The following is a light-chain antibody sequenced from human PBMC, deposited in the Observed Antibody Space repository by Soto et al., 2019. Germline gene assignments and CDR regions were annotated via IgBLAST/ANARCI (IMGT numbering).Light chain of an antibody. CDR3: SSYTGSNNLG. CDR1: SSDVGGYNY. Sequence: QSVLTQPLSASGSPGQSVTISCSGTSSDVGGYNYVSWYQQHPGKAPKVMIYEVSKRPSGVPDRFSGSKSGNTASLTVSGLQAEDEADYYCSSYTGSNNLGFGGGTKLTVL. V-gene: IGLV2-8*01. CDR2: EVS. J-gene: IGLJ3*02.